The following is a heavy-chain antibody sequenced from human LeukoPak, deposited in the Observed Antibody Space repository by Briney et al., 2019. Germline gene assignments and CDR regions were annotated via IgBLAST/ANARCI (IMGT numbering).Heavy chain of an antibody. V-gene: IGHV3-74*01. D-gene: IGHD5-24*01. J-gene: IGHJ4*02. Sequence: HTGGSLRLSCAASGFTFSSYWMHWVRHAPGKGLVWVSRINSDGSSTSYADSVKGRFTISRDNAKSTLYLQMNSLRAEDTAVYYCARDRELGWLQTDYWGQGTLVTVSS. CDR1: GFTFSSYW. CDR2: INSDGSST. CDR3: ARDRELGWLQTDY.